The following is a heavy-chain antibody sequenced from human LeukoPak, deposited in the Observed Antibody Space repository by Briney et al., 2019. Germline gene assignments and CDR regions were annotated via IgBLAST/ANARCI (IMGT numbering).Heavy chain of an antibody. CDR2: IDPSDSYT. V-gene: IGHV5-10-1*01. CDR3: ARHVIYYHGSGIYLPWFDP. D-gene: IGHD3-10*01. J-gene: IGHJ5*02. Sequence: GESLRISCKGSGFSFTSYWISWVRQMPGKGLEWMGRIDPSDSYTNYSPSFQGHVTISADKSISTAYLQWSSLKASDTAMYYCARHVIYYHGSGIYLPWFDPWGQGTRVTVSS. CDR1: GFSFTSYW.